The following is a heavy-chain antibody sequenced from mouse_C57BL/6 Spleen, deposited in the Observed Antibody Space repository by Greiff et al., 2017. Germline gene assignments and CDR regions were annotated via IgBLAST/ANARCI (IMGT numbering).Heavy chain of an antibody. V-gene: IGHV8-12*01. J-gene: IGHJ1*03. Sequence: QVTLKESGPGILQSSQTLSLTCSFSGFSLSTSGMGVSWIRQPSGKGLEWLAHIYWDDDKRYNPSLKSRLTISKDTSSNQVFLKITSVDTADTATYYCARRGLPLYGNYFWYFDVWGTGTTVTVSS. CDR2: IYWDDDK. D-gene: IGHD2-1*01. CDR3: ARRGLPLYGNYFWYFDV. CDR1: GFSLSTSGMG.